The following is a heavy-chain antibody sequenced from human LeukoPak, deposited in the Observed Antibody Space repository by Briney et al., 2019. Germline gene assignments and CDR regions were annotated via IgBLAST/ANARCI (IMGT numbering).Heavy chain of an antibody. CDR1: GDSINSLDL. V-gene: IGHV4-4*02. D-gene: IGHD3-22*01. Sequence: PSESLSLTCTVSGDSINSLDLWSWVRQPPGKGLEWIGEMYLSGTTHSNPSVKSRVTISIDKSKNQFFLNLSSVTAADTAVYYCAGLVGRYSSGLYYYYFDYWGQGTLVTVSS. J-gene: IGHJ4*02. CDR2: MYLSGTT. CDR3: AGLVGRYSSGLYYYYFDY.